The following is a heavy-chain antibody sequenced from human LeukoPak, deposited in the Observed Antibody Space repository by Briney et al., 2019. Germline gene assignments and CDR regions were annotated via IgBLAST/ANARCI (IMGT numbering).Heavy chain of an antibody. Sequence: GGSLRLSCAASGFTFRTYAMSWVRQAPGKGLEWVSGISDSGDGTYYAESVKGRFTISRDNAKNSLYLQMNSLRAEDTAVYYCAREITVTTGWFDPWGQGTLVTVSS. CDR1: GFTFRTYA. J-gene: IGHJ5*02. D-gene: IGHD4-17*01. CDR2: ISDSGDGT. V-gene: IGHV3-23*01. CDR3: AREITVTTGWFDP.